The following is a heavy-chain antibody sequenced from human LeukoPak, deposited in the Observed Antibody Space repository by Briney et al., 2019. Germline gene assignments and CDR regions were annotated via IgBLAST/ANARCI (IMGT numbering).Heavy chain of an antibody. Sequence: GGSLRLSCAASGFTFSSYSMNWVRQAPGKGLEWVSYISSSSSTIYYADSVKGQFTISRDNAKNSLYLQMNSLRAEDTAVYYCAKSGGYNTGVYYYGMDVWGQGTTVTVSS. CDR1: GFTFSSYS. CDR3: AKSGGYNTGVYYYGMDV. CDR2: ISSSSSTI. V-gene: IGHV3-48*01. J-gene: IGHJ6*02. D-gene: IGHD5-24*01.